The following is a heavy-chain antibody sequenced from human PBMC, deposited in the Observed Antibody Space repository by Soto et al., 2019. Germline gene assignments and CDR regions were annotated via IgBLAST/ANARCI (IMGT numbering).Heavy chain of an antibody. Sequence: SETLSLTCTVSGGSISSYYWSWIRQPPGKGLEWIGNVHYSGITNYNPSLKSRVTISVDTSKKQFSLKLNSVTAADTAVYYCATQRLCTGGHCWNWFDPWGQGTLVTVSS. CDR2: VHYSGIT. V-gene: IGHV4-59*08. J-gene: IGHJ5*02. CDR3: ATQRLCTGGHCWNWFDP. CDR1: GGSISSYY. D-gene: IGHD2-8*02.